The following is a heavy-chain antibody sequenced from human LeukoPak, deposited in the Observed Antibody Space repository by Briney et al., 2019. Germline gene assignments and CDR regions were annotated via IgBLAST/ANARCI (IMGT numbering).Heavy chain of an antibody. J-gene: IGHJ4*02. CDR1: GFTFSSYA. CDR2: VWHDGSNR. Sequence: GRSLRLSCTAPGFTFSSYAIHWIRQAPGKGLEWVALVWHDGSNRYYADSVKGRFTISRDNSKNTVYLQMNSLRAEDTAVYYCARELFGSGSCPDYWGQGNPGHRLL. D-gene: IGHD3-10*01. CDR3: ARELFGSGSCPDY. V-gene: IGHV3-33*01.